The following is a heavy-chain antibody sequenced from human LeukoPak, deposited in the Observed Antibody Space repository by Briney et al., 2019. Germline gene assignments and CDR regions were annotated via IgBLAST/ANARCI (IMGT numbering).Heavy chain of an antibody. V-gene: IGHV4-34*01. Sequence: KPSETLSLTCAVYGGSFSGYYWSWIRQPPGKGLEWIGEINHSGRTNYNPSLKSRVTISVDTSKNQFSLKLSSVTAADTAVYYCARAYYDFWSGYPYYFDYWGQGTLVTVSS. CDR3: ARAYYDFWSGYPYYFDY. CDR2: INHSGRT. CDR1: GGSFSGYY. D-gene: IGHD3-3*01. J-gene: IGHJ4*02.